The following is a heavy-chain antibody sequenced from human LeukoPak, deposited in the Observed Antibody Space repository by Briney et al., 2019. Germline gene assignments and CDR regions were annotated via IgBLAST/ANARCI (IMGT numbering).Heavy chain of an antibody. CDR3: ARVPTFCWLCMDV. CDR2: INHSGST. CDR1: GGSFSEHY. D-gene: IGHD3-3*02. Sequence: SDTLSLTRALYGGSFSEHYWSWIRQPPQKGLEWSGEINHSGSTRYTPSLKRRDTISVDTSKNQFSLKLRSVTPSDTSVYYCARVPTFCWLCMDVWGGGTMVTVS. V-gene: IGHV4-34*01. J-gene: IGHJ6*01.